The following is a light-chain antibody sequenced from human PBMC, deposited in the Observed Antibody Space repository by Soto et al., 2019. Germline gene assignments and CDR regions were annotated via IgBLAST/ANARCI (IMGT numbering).Light chain of an antibody. CDR2: DVS. Sequence: QSVLTQPASVSGSPGQSITISCTGTSSDVGGYNYVSWHQQHPGKAPKLMIYDVSNRPSGVSNRFSGSKSGNTASLTISGLQAEDEADYYCSSYTSSTTLRGVFGGGTKLTVL. V-gene: IGLV2-14*01. J-gene: IGLJ2*01. CDR1: SSDVGGYNY. CDR3: SSYTSSTTLRGV.